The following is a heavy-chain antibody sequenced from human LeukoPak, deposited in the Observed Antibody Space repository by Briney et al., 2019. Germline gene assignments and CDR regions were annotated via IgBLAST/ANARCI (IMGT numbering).Heavy chain of an antibody. V-gene: IGHV4-38-2*02. J-gene: IGHJ4*02. CDR2: IYHSGST. CDR1: GYSISSGYY. Sequence: TSETLSLTCTVSGYSISSGYYWGWIRQPPGKGLEWIGSIYHSGSTYYNPSLKSRVTISVDTSKNQFSLKLSSVTAADTAVYYCASMVGATGFDYWGQGTLVTVSS. CDR3: ASMVGATGFDY. D-gene: IGHD1-26*01.